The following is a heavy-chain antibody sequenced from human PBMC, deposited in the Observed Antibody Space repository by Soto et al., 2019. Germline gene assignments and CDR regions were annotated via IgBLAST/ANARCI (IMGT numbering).Heavy chain of an antibody. CDR3: ARAVLGYCTNGVCYTRFAYYYYGMDV. Sequence: SETLSLTCAVSGGSISSGGYSWSWIRQPPGKGLEWIGYIYHSGSTYYNPSLKSRVTISVDRSKNQFSLKLSSVTAADTAVYYCARAVLGYCTNGVCYTRFAYYYYGMDVWGQGTTVTVSS. J-gene: IGHJ6*02. CDR1: GGSISSGGYS. D-gene: IGHD2-8*01. CDR2: IYHSGST. V-gene: IGHV4-30-2*01.